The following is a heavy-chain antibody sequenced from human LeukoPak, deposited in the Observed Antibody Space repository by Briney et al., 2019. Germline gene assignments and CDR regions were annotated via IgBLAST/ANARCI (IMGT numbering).Heavy chain of an antibody. CDR3: AKGVAVAGPFDY. V-gene: IGHV3-23*01. Sequence: PGASLRLSCAASGFTFSSYAMSWVRQAPGKGLEWVSAISGSGGSTYYADSVKGRFAISRDNSKNTLYLQMNSLRAEDTAVYYCAKGVAVAGPFDYWGQGTLVTVSS. CDR1: GFTFSSYA. CDR2: ISGSGGST. J-gene: IGHJ4*02. D-gene: IGHD6-19*01.